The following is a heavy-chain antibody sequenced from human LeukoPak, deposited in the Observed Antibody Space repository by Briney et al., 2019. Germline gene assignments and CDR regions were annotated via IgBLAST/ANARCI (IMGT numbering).Heavy chain of an antibody. Sequence: GGSLRLSCAAPGFTFSSYAMSWVRQAPGKGLEWVSAISGSGGSTYYADSVKGRFTISRDNSKNTLYLQMNSLRAEDTAVYYCAKDLDCSSTSCYPDYWGQGTLVTVSS. CDR1: GFTFSSYA. CDR2: ISGSGGST. CDR3: AKDLDCSSTSCYPDY. D-gene: IGHD2-2*01. J-gene: IGHJ4*02. V-gene: IGHV3-23*01.